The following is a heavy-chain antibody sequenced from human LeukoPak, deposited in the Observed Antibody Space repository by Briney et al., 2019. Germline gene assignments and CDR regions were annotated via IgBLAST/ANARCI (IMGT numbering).Heavy chain of an antibody. CDR1: GFIFDDYA. CDR3: AKDTSSHYDSTPAWFDP. D-gene: IGHD3-22*01. CDR2: ISWKSDVI. V-gene: IGHV3-9*01. Sequence: GRSLRLSCVASGFIFDDYAMHWVRQAPGKGLEWVSGISWKSDVIGFADSVKGRFTISRDNAKNSLYLQMNSLGAEDTALYYCAKDTSSHYDSTPAWFDPWGQGTLVTVSS. J-gene: IGHJ5*02.